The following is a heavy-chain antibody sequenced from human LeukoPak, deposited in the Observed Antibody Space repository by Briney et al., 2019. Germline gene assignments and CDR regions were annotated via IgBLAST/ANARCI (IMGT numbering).Heavy chain of an antibody. V-gene: IGHV3-30*02. CDR2: IRYDGSNK. CDR3: AKDKARGSQVGPRITAPGTFDY. J-gene: IGHJ4*02. D-gene: IGHD6-13*01. Sequence: PGGSLRLSCGASSFTFSSYGMHWVRQAPGKGLEWVAFIRYDGSNKYYADSVKGRFTISRDNSKNTLYLEMNSLRAEDTAVYYCAKDKARGSQVGPRITAPGTFDYWGQGTLVTVSS. CDR1: SFTFSSYG.